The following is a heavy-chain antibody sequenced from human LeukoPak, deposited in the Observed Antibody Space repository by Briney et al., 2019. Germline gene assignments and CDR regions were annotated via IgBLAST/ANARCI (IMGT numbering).Heavy chain of an antibody. CDR3: ARFTGSYKLDY. J-gene: IGHJ4*02. CDR2: IYYSGST. Sequence: PSETLSLTCTVSGGSISSYYWSWIRQPPGKGLEWIGYIYYSGSTNYNPSLKSRVTISVDTSKNQFSLKLSSVTAADTAVYYCARFTGSYKLDYWGRGTLVTVSS. CDR1: GGSISSYY. D-gene: IGHD3-10*01. V-gene: IGHV4-59*01.